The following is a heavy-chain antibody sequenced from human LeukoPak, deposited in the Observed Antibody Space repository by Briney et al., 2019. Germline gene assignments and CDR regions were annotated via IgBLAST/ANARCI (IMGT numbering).Heavy chain of an antibody. J-gene: IGHJ4*02. CDR3: AQSDYDTRPYYLDY. CDR1: GFSFSTYA. CDR2: ISGSGGST. Sequence: GGSLRLSCAASGFSFSTYAMTWVRQAPGKGLEWVSGISGSGGSTYYADSVKGRFTISRDNSKNTLYLQMNSLRAEDTAVYYCAQSDYDTRPYYLDYWGQGTLVTVSS. D-gene: IGHD3-22*01. V-gene: IGHV3-23*01.